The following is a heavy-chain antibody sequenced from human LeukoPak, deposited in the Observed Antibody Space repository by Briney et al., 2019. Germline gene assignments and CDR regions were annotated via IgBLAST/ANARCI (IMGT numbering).Heavy chain of an antibody. CDR2: INHRGST. D-gene: IGHD2-15*01. J-gene: IGHJ4*02. CDR3: ARAPGAALD. V-gene: IGHV4-34*01. CDR1: GGSFSGYY. Sequence: SETLSLTCAVYGGSFSGYYWSWIRQPPGKGLEWIGEINHRGSTNYNPSLKSRVTVPLDTSKNQFSLKLSSVTAADTAVYYCARAPGAALDWGQGTLVTVSS.